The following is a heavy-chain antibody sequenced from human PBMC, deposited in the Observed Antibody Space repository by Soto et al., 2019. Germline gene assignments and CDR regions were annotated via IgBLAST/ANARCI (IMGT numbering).Heavy chain of an antibody. V-gene: IGHV3-30*18. CDR1: GFTFSNFG. CDR3: AKVYGDYNDDS. D-gene: IGHD4-17*01. CDR2: ISYYGGDE. J-gene: IGHJ5*01. Sequence: QVQLVESGGGVVQPGRSLRLSCAASGFTFSNFGMHWVRRAPGKGLEWVAFISYYGGDEFYADSVKGRVTISRDNSKNTLYLQMNGLKTEDRAVYFCAKVYGDYNDDS.